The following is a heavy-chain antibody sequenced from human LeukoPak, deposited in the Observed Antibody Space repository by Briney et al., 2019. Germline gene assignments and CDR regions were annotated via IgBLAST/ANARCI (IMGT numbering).Heavy chain of an antibody. Sequence: ASVKVSCKASGGTFSSYAISWVRQAPGQGLEWMGGIIPIFGTANYAQKFQGRVTMTRNTSISTAYMELSSLRSEDTAVYYCARGAYETYYYGSGSYNYYYYYMDVWGKGTTVTISS. CDR1: GGTFSSYA. CDR2: IIPIFGTA. D-gene: IGHD3-10*01. CDR3: ARGAYETYYYGSGSYNYYYYYMDV. V-gene: IGHV1-69*05. J-gene: IGHJ6*03.